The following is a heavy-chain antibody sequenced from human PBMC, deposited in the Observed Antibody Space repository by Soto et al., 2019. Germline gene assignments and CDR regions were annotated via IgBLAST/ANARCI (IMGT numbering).Heavy chain of an antibody. CDR3: ATSITTRGRGKNNWFDP. CDR1: GYTLTELS. V-gene: IGHV1-24*01. CDR2: FDPEDGET. J-gene: IGHJ5*02. Sequence: ASVKVSCKVSGYTLTELSMHWVRQAPGKGLEWMGGFDPEDGETIYAQKFQGRVTMTEDTSTDTAYMELSSLRSEDTAVYYCATSITTRGRGKNNWFDPWGQGTLVTVSS. D-gene: IGHD3-22*01.